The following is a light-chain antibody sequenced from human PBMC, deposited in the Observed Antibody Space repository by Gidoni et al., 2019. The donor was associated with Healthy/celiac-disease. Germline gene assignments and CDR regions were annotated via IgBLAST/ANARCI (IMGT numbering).Light chain of an antibody. V-gene: IGLV3-1*01. CDR2: QDS. J-gene: IGLJ2*01. Sequence: YELTQPPSVSVSPGQTASITCSGDKLGDTYACWYQQKPGQSPVLVIYQDSKRPSGLPERFSGSNSGNTATLTISGTQAMDEADYYCQAWDSSTHVVFGGGTKLTVL. CDR1: KLGDTY. CDR3: QAWDSSTHVV.